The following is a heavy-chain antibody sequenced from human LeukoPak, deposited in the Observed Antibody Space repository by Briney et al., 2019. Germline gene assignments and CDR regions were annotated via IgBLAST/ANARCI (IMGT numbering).Heavy chain of an antibody. Sequence: PSQTLSLTCAVSGGSISSGGYSWSWIRQPPGKGLEWIGYMYHSGSTYYNPSLKSRVTISVDRSKNQFSLKLSSVTAADTAVYYCARGGVDGDADYWGQGTLVTVSS. CDR3: ARGGVDGDADY. CDR1: GGSISSGGYS. V-gene: IGHV4-30-2*01. J-gene: IGHJ4*02. CDR2: MYHSGST. D-gene: IGHD4-17*01.